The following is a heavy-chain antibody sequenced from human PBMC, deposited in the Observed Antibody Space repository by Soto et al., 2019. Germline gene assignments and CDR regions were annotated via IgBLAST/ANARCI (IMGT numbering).Heavy chain of an antibody. Sequence: GESLKISCKGSGYSFTSYWIGWVRQMPGKGLERMGIIYPGDSHTRYSPSFQGQVTISADKSISTPYLQWSSLKASATAMYYCARQGTYTIFGVVISSEDYYYGMDVWGQGTTVTVSS. D-gene: IGHD3-3*01. CDR2: IYPGDSHT. J-gene: IGHJ6*02. CDR1: GYSFTSYW. V-gene: IGHV5-51*01. CDR3: ARQGTYTIFGVVISSEDYYYGMDV.